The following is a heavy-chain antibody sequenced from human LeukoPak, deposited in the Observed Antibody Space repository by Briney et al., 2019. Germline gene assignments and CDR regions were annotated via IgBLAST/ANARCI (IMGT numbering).Heavy chain of an antibody. Sequence: ASVKVSCKASGYTFTSYGISWVRQAPGQGLEWMGWISAYNGNTNYAQKLQGRVTMTTDTSTSTAYMELRSLRSDDMAVYYFAKVASGSYLKPFDYWAQGTLVTVSS. V-gene: IGHV1-18*03. CDR1: GYTFTSYG. CDR2: ISAYNGNT. CDR3: AKVASGSYLKPFDY. J-gene: IGHJ4*02. D-gene: IGHD1-26*01.